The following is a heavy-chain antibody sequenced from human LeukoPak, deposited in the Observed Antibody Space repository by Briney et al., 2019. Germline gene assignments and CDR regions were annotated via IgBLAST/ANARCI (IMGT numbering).Heavy chain of an antibody. CDR1: GDSVTSYY. CDR3: ARLDCTGDGCYNH. CDR2: VSSDGTT. D-gene: IGHD2-8*02. V-gene: IGHV4-59*08. J-gene: IGHJ4*02. Sequence: SETLSLTCSVSGDSVTSYYWSWIRQPPGKGLEWIGYVSSDGTTNYTPSLRSRVIMSVDTTKNHISLSLTSLTAADTAIYYCARLDCTGDGCYNHWGQGTLVTVSS.